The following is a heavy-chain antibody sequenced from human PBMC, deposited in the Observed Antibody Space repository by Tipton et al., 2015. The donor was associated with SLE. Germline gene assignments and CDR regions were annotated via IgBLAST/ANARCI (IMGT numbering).Heavy chain of an antibody. CDR3: ARDISSWFDAFDI. D-gene: IGHD6-13*01. V-gene: IGHV4-38-2*02. Sequence: TLSLTCAVSGYSIRSGHYWGWIRQPPGKGLEWIGTIYYSGTTYYNPSLKSRVTISIDTSKNQFSLRLSSVTAADTAVYYCARDISSWFDAFDIWGQGTMVTVSS. CDR1: GYSIRSGHY. J-gene: IGHJ3*02. CDR2: IYYSGTT.